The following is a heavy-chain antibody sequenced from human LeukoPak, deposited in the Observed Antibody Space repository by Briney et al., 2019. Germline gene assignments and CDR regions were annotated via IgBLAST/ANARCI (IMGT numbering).Heavy chain of an antibody. V-gene: IGHV3-33*06. CDR1: GFTFSSYG. D-gene: IGHD1-26*01. J-gene: IGHJ4*02. CDR2: IWYDGSNK. CDR3: AKDPSPMRGVGATN. Sequence: PGGSLRLSCAASGFTFSSYGMHWVRQAPGKGLEWVAVIWYDGSNKYYADSVKGRFTISRDNSKNTLYLQVNSLRAEDTAVYYCAKDPSPMRGVGATNWGQGTLVTVSS.